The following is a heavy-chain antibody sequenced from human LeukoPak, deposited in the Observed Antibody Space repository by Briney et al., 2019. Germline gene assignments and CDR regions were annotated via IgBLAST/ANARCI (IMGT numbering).Heavy chain of an antibody. J-gene: IGHJ5*02. Sequence: ASVKVSCKASGYTFTSYYMHWVRQAPGQGLEWMGIINPSGGSTSYAQEFQGRVTMTRDTSTSTVYMELSSLRSEDTAVYYCARDPLYYYDSSGYYGNNWFDPWGQGTLVTVSS. D-gene: IGHD3-22*01. V-gene: IGHV1-46*01. CDR1: GYTFTSYY. CDR2: INPSGGST. CDR3: ARDPLYYYDSSGYYGNNWFDP.